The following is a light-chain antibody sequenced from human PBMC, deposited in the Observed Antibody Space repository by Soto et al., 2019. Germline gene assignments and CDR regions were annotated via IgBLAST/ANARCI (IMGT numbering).Light chain of an antibody. CDR1: QSISDS. Sequence: DIQMTQSPSTLSASVGDRVTITCRASQSISDSLAWYQQKPGKAPDLLISDVSSLESGVPSRFSGSGSGTEFTLTISSLQPDDFATYYCQQYNSYGTFGQGTKVDIK. V-gene: IGKV1-5*01. CDR2: DVS. J-gene: IGKJ1*01. CDR3: QQYNSYGT.